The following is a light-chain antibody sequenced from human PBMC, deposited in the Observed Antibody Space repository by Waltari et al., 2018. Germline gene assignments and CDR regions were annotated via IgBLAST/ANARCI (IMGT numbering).Light chain of an antibody. J-gene: IGKJ4*01. Sequence: EIVLTQSPATLSLSPGDRATLSCGASQSVSRYLAWYQQKLGQAPRLLIYDASKRATGIPARFSGSGSGTDFTLTISSLEPEDFAVYYCQQRSNWPLTFGGGTKVEIK. V-gene: IGKV3-11*01. CDR3: QQRSNWPLT. CDR2: DAS. CDR1: QSVSRY.